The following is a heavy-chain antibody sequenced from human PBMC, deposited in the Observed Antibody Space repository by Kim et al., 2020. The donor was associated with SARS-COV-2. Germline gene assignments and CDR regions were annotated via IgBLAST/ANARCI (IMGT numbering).Heavy chain of an antibody. CDR2: ST. Sequence: STGYADCVQDRFAISRHNAKYTLYLQMNSLRAEDTAVYYCASAYSYGPDYWGQGTLVTVSS. CDR3: ASAYSYGPDY. D-gene: IGHD5-18*01. V-gene: IGHV3-74*01. J-gene: IGHJ4*02.